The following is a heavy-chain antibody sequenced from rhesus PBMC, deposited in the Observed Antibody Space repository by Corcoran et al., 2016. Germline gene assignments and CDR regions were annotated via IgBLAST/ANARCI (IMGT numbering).Heavy chain of an antibody. CDR1: GGSISGSY. CDR3: ASYEDDYGYYVGDNSLDV. Sequence: QVQLQESGPGLVKPSETLSLTCAVSGGSISGSYWNWIRQPPGKGLAWIGSIVGSSGSNYTNPPPKRRGTISTDTSKNQFSLKLSSVTAADTAVYYWASYEDDYGYYVGDNSLDVWGRGVLVTVSS. J-gene: IGHJ5-2*02. CDR2: IVGSSGSN. D-gene: IGHD3-9*01. V-gene: IGHV4-165*02.